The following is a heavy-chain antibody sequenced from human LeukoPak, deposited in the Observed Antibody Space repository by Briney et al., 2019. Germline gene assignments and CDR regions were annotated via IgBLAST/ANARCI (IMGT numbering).Heavy chain of an antibody. CDR2: IRDDDGSNK. CDR3: AKDEAQYFQH. V-gene: IGHV3-30*02. Sequence: GGSLRLSCAASGFTFSNYGMHWVRQAPGKGLEWVAFIRDDDGSNKYYADSVKGRFTISRDNSKNTVHLQMNSLRVEDTAVYYCAKDEAQYFQHWGQGTLVTVSA. CDR1: GFTFSNYG. J-gene: IGHJ1*01.